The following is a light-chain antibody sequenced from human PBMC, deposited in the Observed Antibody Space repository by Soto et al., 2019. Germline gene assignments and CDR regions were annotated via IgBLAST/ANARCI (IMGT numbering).Light chain of an antibody. CDR3: AAWDDSLNGRVV. Sequence: QSALTQPPSASGTPGQRVTISCSGSSFNIGSNSVNWYQQLPGTAPKLLIYNNDQRPSGVPDRFSGSKSGTSSSLAISGLQSEDEADYYCAAWDDSLNGRVVFGGGTKLTVL. CDR1: SFNIGSNS. CDR2: NND. J-gene: IGLJ2*01. V-gene: IGLV1-44*01.